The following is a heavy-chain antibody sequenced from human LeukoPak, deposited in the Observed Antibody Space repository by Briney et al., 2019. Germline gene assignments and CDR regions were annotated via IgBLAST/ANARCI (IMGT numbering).Heavy chain of an antibody. CDR3: TRLGYGSGSYPAY. V-gene: IGHV3-73*01. Sequence: GESLKLSCAASGFTFSGSAMHWVRQASGKGLEWVGRIRSKANSYATAYAASVKGRFTISRDDSKSTAYLQMNSLKTEDTAVYYCTRLGYGSGSYPAYWGQGTLVTVSS. CDR2: IRSKANSYAT. D-gene: IGHD3-10*01. CDR1: GFTFSGSA. J-gene: IGHJ4*02.